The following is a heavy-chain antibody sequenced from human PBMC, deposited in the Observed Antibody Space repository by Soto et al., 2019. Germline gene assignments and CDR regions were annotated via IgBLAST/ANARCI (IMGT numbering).Heavy chain of an antibody. CDR3: AKGPMYTDSWYGGDL. CDR2: ISYDENKK. J-gene: IGHJ5*02. Sequence: GGSLRLSCAASGFTFTYYGMHWVRQAPGKGLEWVALISYDENKKYYADSVKGRFTICRDNSENTVYLQMDNLRVEDTAFYYCAKGPMYTDSWYGGDLWGQGTLVTVSS. V-gene: IGHV3-30*18. D-gene: IGHD6-13*01. CDR1: GFTFTYYG.